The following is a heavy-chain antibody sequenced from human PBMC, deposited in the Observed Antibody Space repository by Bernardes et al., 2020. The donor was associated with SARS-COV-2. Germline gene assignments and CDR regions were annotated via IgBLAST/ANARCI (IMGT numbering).Heavy chain of an antibody. CDR3: ARDNYSGYYDFWSGYSIHYYGMDV. CDR1: GYTFTSYG. D-gene: IGHD3-3*01. Sequence: ASEKVSCKASGYTFTSYGISWVRQAPGQGLEWMGWISAYNGNTNYAQKLQGRGTMTTDTSTSTAYMELRSLRSDDTAVYYCARDNYSGYYDFWSGYSIHYYGMDVWGQGTTVTVSS. J-gene: IGHJ6*02. V-gene: IGHV1-18*01. CDR2: ISAYNGNT.